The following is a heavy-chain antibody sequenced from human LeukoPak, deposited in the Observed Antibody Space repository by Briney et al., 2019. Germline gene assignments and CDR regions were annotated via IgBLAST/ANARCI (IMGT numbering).Heavy chain of an antibody. V-gene: IGHV3-9*01. Sequence: GGSLRLSCAASGFTFDDYAMHWVRQAPGKGLEWVSGISWNRGSIGYADSVKGRFTISRDNAKNSLYLQMNSLRAEDTALYYCAKDMGRYYYYYGMDVWGQGTTVTVSS. J-gene: IGHJ6*02. CDR3: AKDMGRYYYYYGMDV. CDR1: GFTFDDYA. CDR2: ISWNRGSI. D-gene: IGHD1-26*01.